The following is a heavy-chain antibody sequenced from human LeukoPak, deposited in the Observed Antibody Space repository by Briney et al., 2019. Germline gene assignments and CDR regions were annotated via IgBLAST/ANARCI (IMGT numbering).Heavy chain of an antibody. CDR2: ISYDGSNK. J-gene: IGHJ4*02. V-gene: IGHV3-30*03. CDR1: GFTFRSHG. Sequence: GGSPRLSCAASGFTFRSHGMHWVRQAPGKGLEWMAVISYDGSNKYYADSVKGRFTISRDNSKNTLYLQMNSLRAEDTAVYYCARGWLQGWWVVRYWGQGTLVTVSS. D-gene: IGHD5-24*01. CDR3: ARGWLQGWWVVRY.